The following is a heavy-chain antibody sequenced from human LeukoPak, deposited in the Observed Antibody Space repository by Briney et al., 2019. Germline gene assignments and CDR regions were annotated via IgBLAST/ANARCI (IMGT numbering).Heavy chain of an antibody. D-gene: IGHD3-22*01. CDR3: ASMGGYYFVY. CDR1: GXTFSNYA. CDR2: ISFDGSNK. V-gene: IGHV3-30*14. J-gene: IGHJ4*02. Sequence: GGSLRLSCAVSGXTFSNYAMHWVRQAPGKGLEWVAVISFDGSNKYYADSVKGRFTISRDNSKNTLYLQMNSLRAEDTAVYYCASMGGYYFVYWGQGNLVTVSS.